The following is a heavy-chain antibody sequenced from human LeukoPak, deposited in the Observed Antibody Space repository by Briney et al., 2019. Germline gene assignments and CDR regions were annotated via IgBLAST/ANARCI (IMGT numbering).Heavy chain of an antibody. V-gene: IGHV4-59*01. J-gene: IGHJ5*02. CDR3: ARGGASGSRLNWFDP. D-gene: IGHD3-10*01. CDR1: GGSISSYY. Sequence: PSETLSLTCTVSGGSISSYYWNWIRQPPGEGLEWIGYFHYSGSTNYNPSLKSRVTISVDTSKNQFSLKLSSVTAADTAVYYCARGGASGSRLNWFDPWGQGTLVTVSS. CDR2: FHYSGST.